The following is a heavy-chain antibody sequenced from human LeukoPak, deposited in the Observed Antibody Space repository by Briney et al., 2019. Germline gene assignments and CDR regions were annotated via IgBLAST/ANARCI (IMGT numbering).Heavy chain of an antibody. J-gene: IGHJ4*02. D-gene: IGHD6-13*01. CDR3: ARDIVIAAAGTKRPPREGLDY. CDR2: ISWNSASI. CDR1: GFTFDDYA. V-gene: IGHV3-9*01. Sequence: PGGSLRLSCAASGFTFDDYAMHWVRQAPGKGLEWVSGISWNSASIGYADSVKGRFTISRDNAKNSLYLQMNSLRAEDTAVYYCARDIVIAAAGTKRPPREGLDYWGQGTLVTVSS.